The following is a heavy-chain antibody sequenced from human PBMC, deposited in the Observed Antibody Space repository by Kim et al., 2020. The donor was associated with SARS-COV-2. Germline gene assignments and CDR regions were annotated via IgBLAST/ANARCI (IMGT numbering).Heavy chain of an antibody. CDR1: GFTFDDYA. CDR2: ISWNSGSI. Sequence: GGSLRLSCAASGFTFDDYAMHWVRQAPGKGLEWVSGISWNSGSIGYADSVKGRFTISRDNAKNSLYLQMNSLRAEDTALYYCVLAKYGPLGGGMDVWGQGTTVTVSS. CDR3: VLAKYGPLGGGMDV. D-gene: IGHD3-3*02. J-gene: IGHJ6*02. V-gene: IGHV3-9*01.